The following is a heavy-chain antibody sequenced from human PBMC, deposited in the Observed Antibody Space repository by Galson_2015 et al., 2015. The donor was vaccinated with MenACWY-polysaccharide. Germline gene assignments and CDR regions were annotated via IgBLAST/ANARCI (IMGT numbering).Heavy chain of an antibody. CDR1: GLTFSSYW. Sequence: SLRLSCAASGLTFSSYWMHWVRQAPGKGLVWVSRINSDGRSTSYVDSVKGRFTISRDNAKNTLYLQMNSLRAEDTAVYYCARSRAWSTGYYYGMAVWGQGTTVTVSS. V-gene: IGHV3-74*01. D-gene: IGHD1-1*01. J-gene: IGHJ6*02. CDR2: INSDGRST. CDR3: ARSRAWSTGYYYGMAV.